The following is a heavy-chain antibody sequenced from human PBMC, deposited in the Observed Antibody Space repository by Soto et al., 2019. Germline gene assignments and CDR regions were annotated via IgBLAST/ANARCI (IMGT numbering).Heavy chain of an antibody. D-gene: IGHD2-2*01. V-gene: IGHV4-39*01. CDR1: GGSISRSSYS. CDR3: ARVPDY. CDR2: IHHSGST. Sequence: SETLSLTCTVYGGSISRSSYSRAWIRQPPGKGLEWIGYIHHSGSTYYNPSLKSRVTISIDRSKNQFSLKLSSVTAADTAVYYCARVPDYWGQGILVTVSS. J-gene: IGHJ4*02.